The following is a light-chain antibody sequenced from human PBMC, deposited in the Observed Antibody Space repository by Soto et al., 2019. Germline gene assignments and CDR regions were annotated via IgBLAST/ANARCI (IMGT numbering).Light chain of an antibody. CDR1: SRDVGGYNY. Sequence: QSVLTKPASVSGSPGQSITISCTGTSRDVGGYNYVSWYQQHPGKAPKLMIYDVSNRPSGVSNRFSGSKSGNTASLTISGLQAEDEADYYCSSYTSSSTWVFGGGTKLTVL. CDR2: DVS. V-gene: IGLV2-14*01. J-gene: IGLJ3*02. CDR3: SSYTSSSTWV.